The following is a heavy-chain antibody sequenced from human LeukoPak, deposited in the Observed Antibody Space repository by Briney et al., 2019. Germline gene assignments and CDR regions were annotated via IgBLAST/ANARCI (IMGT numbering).Heavy chain of an antibody. D-gene: IGHD2-21*01. J-gene: IGHJ4*02. V-gene: IGHV1-2*02. CDR1: GYTFTAQY. CDR3: ANYPRSIPTPPFDY. CDR2: INPNNGDT. Sequence: GASVKVSCKASGYTFTAQYMHWVRQAPGQGLEWMGWINPNNGDTKYAQSFLGRVTMTRDTSTTTAYMELSSLRSDDTAVYFCANYPRSIPTPPFDYWGQGTPVTVSS.